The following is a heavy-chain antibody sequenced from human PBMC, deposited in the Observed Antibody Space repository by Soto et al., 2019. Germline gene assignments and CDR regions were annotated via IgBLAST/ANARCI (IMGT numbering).Heavy chain of an antibody. Sequence: QVQLVQSGAALKKPGASVKVSCKASGYTFSIYGITWVRQAPGQGLEWMGWISPYYGRTNYAQKFQDRLTLTTDTSTSTAYMELRSLSSDDTAVYYCXREEGYDFWSGTSDYWGQGTLVTVSS. CDR1: GYTFSIYG. D-gene: IGHD3-3*01. CDR3: XREEGYDFWSGTSDY. CDR2: ISPYYGRT. J-gene: IGHJ4*02. V-gene: IGHV1-18*01.